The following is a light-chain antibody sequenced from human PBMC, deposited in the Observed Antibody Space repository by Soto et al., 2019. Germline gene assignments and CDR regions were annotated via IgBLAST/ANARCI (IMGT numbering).Light chain of an antibody. V-gene: IGLV2-14*01. CDR1: SSDVGGYNY. Sequence: QSALTQPASVSGSPGQSITISCTGTSSDVGGYNYVYWYQQHPGKAPKLMIYEVSNRPSGVSNRFSGSKSGNTASLTISGLQAEDDADYYRGSDTSSSPYVFGAGTKLTVL. CDR2: EVS. J-gene: IGLJ1*01. CDR3: GSDTSSSPYV.